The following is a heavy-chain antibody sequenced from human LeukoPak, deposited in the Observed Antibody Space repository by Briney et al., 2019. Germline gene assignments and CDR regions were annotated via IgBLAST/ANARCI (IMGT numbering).Heavy chain of an antibody. CDR3: ARHHPLTNFDY. D-gene: IGHD1-14*01. CDR2: IYPGECDT. CDR1: GYGFTKYW. Sequence: GEXLKISFKGSGYGFTKYWIGWVRRMSGKGLEWMGIIYPGECDTRYSPSFQGQVTISADKSISTAYLQWSSLKASDTAMYYCARHHPLTNFDYWGQGTLVTVSS. V-gene: IGHV5-51*01. J-gene: IGHJ4*02.